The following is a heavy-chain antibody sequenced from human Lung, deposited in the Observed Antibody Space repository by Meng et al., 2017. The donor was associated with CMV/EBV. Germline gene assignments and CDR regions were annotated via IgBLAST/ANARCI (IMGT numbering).Heavy chain of an antibody. CDR1: GDSISTYY. Sequence: SXTXSLXCTVSGDSISTYYWSWIRQPPGKGLEWIGYIYYSGSTNYNPSLKSRVTMSVDTSKNQFSLNLHFVNAADTAVYYCARNEPTYYGSGTILGMDVXGQGXTVTVSS. CDR2: IYYSGST. V-gene: IGHV4-59*01. D-gene: IGHD3-10*01. J-gene: IGHJ6*02. CDR3: ARNEPTYYGSGTILGMDV.